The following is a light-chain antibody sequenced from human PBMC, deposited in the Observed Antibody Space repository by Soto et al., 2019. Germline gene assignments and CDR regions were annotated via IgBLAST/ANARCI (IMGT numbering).Light chain of an antibody. V-gene: IGKV2-30*01. CDR1: QSLEYSDGNTY. Sequence: DGVMTQSPLSLPGTLGQPASISCRSSQSLEYSDGNTYLNWFQQRPGQSPRRLIYKVSTRDSGVPDRFSGSGSGTDFTLKISRVEAEDVGLYYCMQATHWPRTFGQGTKVEIK. J-gene: IGKJ1*01. CDR3: MQATHWPRT. CDR2: KVS.